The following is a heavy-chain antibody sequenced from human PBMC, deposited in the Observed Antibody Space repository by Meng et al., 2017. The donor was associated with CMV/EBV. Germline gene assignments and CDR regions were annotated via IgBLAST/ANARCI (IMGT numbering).Heavy chain of an antibody. J-gene: IGHJ6*02. CDR1: GYSFTSYW. Sequence: GGSLRLSCKGSGYSFTSYWIGWVRQMPGKGLEWMGIIYPGDSDTRYSPSFQGQVTISADKSSSTAYLQWSSLKASDTAMYYCARQGLNDFWSGYSDYYYYGMDVWGQGTTVTVSS. CDR2: IYPGDSDT. CDR3: ARQGLNDFWSGYSDYYYYGMDV. V-gene: IGHV5-51*01. D-gene: IGHD3-3*01.